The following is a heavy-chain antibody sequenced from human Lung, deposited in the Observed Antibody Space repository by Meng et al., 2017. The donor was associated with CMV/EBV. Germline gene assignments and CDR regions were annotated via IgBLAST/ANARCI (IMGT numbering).Heavy chain of an antibody. D-gene: IGHD3-10*02. CDR2: ISNSGTTI. J-gene: IGHJ5*02. Sequence: EGSXRLXCAASGFTFSDYYMSWIRQAPGKGLEWFSYISNSGTTIYYTDPVKGRFTISRDNAENSLYLQMNSLRVEDTAVYYCARARDRSVPGRFDPWGQGTLVTVSS. CDR3: ARARDRSVPGRFDP. CDR1: GFTFSDYY. V-gene: IGHV3-11*01.